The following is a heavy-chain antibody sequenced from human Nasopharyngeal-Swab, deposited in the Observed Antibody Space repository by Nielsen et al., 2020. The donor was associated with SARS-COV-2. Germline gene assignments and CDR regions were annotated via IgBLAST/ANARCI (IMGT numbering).Heavy chain of an antibody. Sequence: GESLKISCVGSGFTSVTFGDSWMNWVRQTPGKGLEWVGRIKSRRDGTVTDYAAPVRGRFTISRDDSKQMLYLQMNGLKTEDTALYYCITDDTGHDWGYWGQGALVTVSS. CDR2: IKSRRDGTVT. V-gene: IGHV3-15*07. D-gene: IGHD5-12*01. CDR3: ITDDTGHDWGY. CDR1: GFTSVTFGDSW. J-gene: IGHJ4*02.